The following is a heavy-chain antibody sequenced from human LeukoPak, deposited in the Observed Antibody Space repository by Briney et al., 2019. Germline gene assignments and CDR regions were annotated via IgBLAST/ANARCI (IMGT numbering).Heavy chain of an antibody. CDR2: ISGSGGGT. D-gene: IGHD2-15*01. CDR1: GFTFSSHA. V-gene: IGHV3-23*01. CDR3: EGCFCSGGSCYRYFDY. J-gene: IGHJ4*02. Sequence: GGSLRLSCAASGFTFSSHAMSWVRQPPGKGLEWVSSISGSGGGTYYADSVKGRFTISRDNAKNTLYLQMNRLRPEDAAVYYCEGCFCSGGSCYRYFDYWGEGTLVTVSS.